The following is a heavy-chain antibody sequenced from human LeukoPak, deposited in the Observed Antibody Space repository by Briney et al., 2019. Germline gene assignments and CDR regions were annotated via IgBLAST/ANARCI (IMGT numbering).Heavy chain of an antibody. D-gene: IGHD3-22*01. CDR3: ARRPRITMVVVVIRSWYFDL. V-gene: IGHV4-34*01. J-gene: IGHJ2*01. CDR2: INHSGST. Sequence: GSLRLSCAASGFTFSSYSMNWVRQAPGKGLEWIGEINHSGSTNYNPSLKSRVTISVDTSKNQFSLKLSSVTAADTAVYYCARRPRITMVVVVIRSWYFDLWGRGTLVTVSS. CDR1: GFTFSSYS.